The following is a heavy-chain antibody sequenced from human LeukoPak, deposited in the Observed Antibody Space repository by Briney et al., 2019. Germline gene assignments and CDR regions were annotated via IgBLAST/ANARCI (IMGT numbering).Heavy chain of an antibody. Sequence: EASVKVSCKASGYTLTIYYIHWVRQAPGQGLEWMGIIYPSDGSTTYAQKFQGRVTMTTDTSTSTAYMELSRLRSDDTAVYYCARLTYYDFWSGYNYAFDIWGQGTMVTVSS. CDR2: IYPSDGST. J-gene: IGHJ3*02. CDR3: ARLTYYDFWSGYNYAFDI. V-gene: IGHV1-46*01. D-gene: IGHD3-3*01. CDR1: GYTLTIYY.